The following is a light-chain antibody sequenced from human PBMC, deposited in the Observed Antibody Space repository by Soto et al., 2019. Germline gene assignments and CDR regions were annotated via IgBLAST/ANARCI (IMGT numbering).Light chain of an antibody. CDR1: QSVSSTY. J-gene: IGKJ1*01. V-gene: IGKV3-20*01. CDR3: QEYGTSLT. Sequence: EIVLTQSPDTLSLSPGEIATLSCRASQSVSSTYLAWYQQRPGPAPRLLIYGTSSRATSIPDRFSGSWSGTDITLTISRLDADDFVVYYWQEYGTSLTFGQGTEVEIK. CDR2: GTS.